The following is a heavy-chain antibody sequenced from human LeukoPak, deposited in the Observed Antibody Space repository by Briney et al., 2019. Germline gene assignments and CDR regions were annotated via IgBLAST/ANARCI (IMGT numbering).Heavy chain of an antibody. J-gene: IGHJ4*02. CDR2: IIPIFGTS. CDR3: ARVKDDAHFDH. V-gene: IGHV1-69*13. D-gene: IGHD5-24*01. Sequence: GASVKVSCKASGGTFSTYGISWVRQAPGQGLEWMGGIIPIFGTSNYAQKFQDRVTITADESTSTAYMELSSLRSDDTAVYYCARVKDDAHFDHWGQGTLVTVSS. CDR1: GGTFSTYG.